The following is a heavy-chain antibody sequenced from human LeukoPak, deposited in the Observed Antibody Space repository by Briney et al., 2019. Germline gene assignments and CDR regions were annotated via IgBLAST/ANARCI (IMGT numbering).Heavy chain of an antibody. CDR1: GFTFDDYG. CDR2: INWNGGST. V-gene: IGHV3-20*04. Sequence: GGSLRLSCAASGFTFDDYGMSWVRQAPGKGLEWVSGINWNGGSTGYADSVKGRFTISRDNAKNSLYLQMNSLRAEDTALYYCARVYSSGWLGYFDYWGQGPLVTVSS. J-gene: IGHJ4*02. CDR3: ARVYSSGWLGYFDY. D-gene: IGHD6-19*01.